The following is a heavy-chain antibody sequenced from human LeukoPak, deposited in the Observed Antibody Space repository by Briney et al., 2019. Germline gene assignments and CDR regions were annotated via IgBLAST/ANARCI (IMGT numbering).Heavy chain of an antibody. J-gene: IGHJ5*02. CDR1: GFTVSSNY. Sequence: GGSVRLSCAASGFTVSSNYMSWVRQAPGKWLEWVSVIYSGGSTYYADSVKGRFTISRDNSKNTLYLQMNSLRAEDTAVYYCARSLRFYNWFDPWVQGTVVTVSS. CDR2: IYSGGST. V-gene: IGHV3-66*02. D-gene: IGHD3-3*01. CDR3: ARSLRFYNWFDP.